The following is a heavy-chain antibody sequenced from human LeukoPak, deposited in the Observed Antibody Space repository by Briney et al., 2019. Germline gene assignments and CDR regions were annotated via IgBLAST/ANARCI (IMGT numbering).Heavy chain of an antibody. D-gene: IGHD5-18*01. J-gene: IGHJ4*02. CDR2: ISGSGVST. CDR3: AKEYGYTYGEFDY. CDR1: GFTFSSYS. V-gene: IGHV3-23*01. Sequence: GGSLRLSCAASGFTFSSYSMSWVRQAPGKGLEWVSAISGSGVSTYYADSVKGRFTISRDNSKNTLYLQMNSLRAEDTAVYYCAKEYGYTYGEFDYWGQGTLVTVSS.